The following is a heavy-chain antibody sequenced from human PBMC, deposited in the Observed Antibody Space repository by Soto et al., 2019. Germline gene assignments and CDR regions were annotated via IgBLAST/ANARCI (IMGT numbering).Heavy chain of an antibody. CDR1: GYTFTSYY. CDR2: INPSGGSA. V-gene: IGHV1-46*01. J-gene: IGHJ6*02. Sequence: QVQLMQSGAEVKKPGASVKVSCKASGYTFTSYYIHWVRQAPGQGLEWMGIINPSGGSASYARKFQGRVAMTRDTSTRTVYMEVSSLGYEDTAVYYCARDPNLSLTYHYYGMDVWGQGTTVTVSS. D-gene: IGHD7-27*01. CDR3: ARDPNLSLTYHYYGMDV.